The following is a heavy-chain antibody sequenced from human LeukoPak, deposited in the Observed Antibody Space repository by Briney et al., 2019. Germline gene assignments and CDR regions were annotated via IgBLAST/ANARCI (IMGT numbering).Heavy chain of an antibody. CDR3: ARRYGYSYGLNWFDP. J-gene: IGHJ5*02. Sequence: SETLSLTCTVSGGSISSYYWSWIRQPPGKGLEWIGYIYTSGSTNYNPSLKSRVTISVDTSKNQFSLKLSSVTAADTAVYYCARRYGYSYGLNWFDPWGQGTLVTVSS. CDR1: GGSISSYY. CDR2: IYTSGST. V-gene: IGHV4-4*09. D-gene: IGHD5-18*01.